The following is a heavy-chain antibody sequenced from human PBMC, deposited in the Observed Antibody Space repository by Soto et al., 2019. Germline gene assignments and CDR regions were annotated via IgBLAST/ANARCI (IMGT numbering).Heavy chain of an antibody. D-gene: IGHD1-1*01. CDR2: ISYDGQSQ. Sequence: QVQLVESGGAVVHPGTSLTLSCAASGFTFSEYGMHWFRQAPGKGLERVAVISYDGQSQVYADSVKGRFTISKDNSKNTLYLQLDRLTLEDSAVYPCARGVVGNPFDNWAQGTLVTVSS. J-gene: IGHJ4*02. V-gene: IGHV3-30*03. CDR1: GFTFSEYG. CDR3: ARGVVGNPFDN.